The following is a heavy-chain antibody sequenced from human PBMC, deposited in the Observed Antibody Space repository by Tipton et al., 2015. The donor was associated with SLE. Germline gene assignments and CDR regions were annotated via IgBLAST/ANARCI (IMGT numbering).Heavy chain of an antibody. V-gene: IGHV4-59*11. J-gene: IGHJ5*01. CDR3: ARGDDILTDNWFNS. Sequence: TLSLTCSVSGGPINSHYWGWFRQPPGKGLEWIGYIYHSGTTNYNPSLKSRVTFSVDKSKNQFSLSLTSVTAADTAVYCCARGDDILTDNWFNSWGQGTLVTVSS. CDR1: GGPINSHY. D-gene: IGHD3-9*01. CDR2: IYHSGTT.